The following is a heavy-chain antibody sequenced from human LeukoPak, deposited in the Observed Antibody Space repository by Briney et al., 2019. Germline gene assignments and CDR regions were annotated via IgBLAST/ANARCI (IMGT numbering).Heavy chain of an antibody. V-gene: IGHV1-69*04. CDR3: ARAGARGYSSSWYYFDY. J-gene: IGHJ4*02. CDR1: GGTFSSYA. CDR2: IIPILGIA. Sequence: SVKVSCKASGGTFSSYAISWVRQAPGQGLEWMGRIIPILGIANYAQKFQGRVTITADKSTSTAYMELSSLRSEDTAVYYCARAGARGYSSSWYYFDYWGQGTLVTVSS. D-gene: IGHD6-13*01.